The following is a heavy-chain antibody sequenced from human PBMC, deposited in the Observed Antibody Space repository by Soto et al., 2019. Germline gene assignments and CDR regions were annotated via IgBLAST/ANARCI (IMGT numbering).Heavy chain of an antibody. Sequence: GESLKISCKGSGYSFTSYWIGWVRQMPGKGLEWMGIIYPGDSDTRYSPSFQGQVTISADKSISTAYLQWSSLKASDTAMYYCAKFEGGGAAAGLWGVRYGMDVWGQGTPVTVSS. CDR1: GYSFTSYW. J-gene: IGHJ6*02. V-gene: IGHV5-51*01. D-gene: IGHD6-13*01. CDR3: AKFEGGGAAAGLWGVRYGMDV. CDR2: IYPGDSDT.